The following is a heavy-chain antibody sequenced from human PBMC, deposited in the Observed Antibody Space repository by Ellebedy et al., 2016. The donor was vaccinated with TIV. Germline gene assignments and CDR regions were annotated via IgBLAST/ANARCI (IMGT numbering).Heavy chain of an antibody. V-gene: IGHV4-59*12. CDR2: IYYSGTT. D-gene: IGHD6-19*01. J-gene: IGHJ4*02. CDR1: GGSISSYY. Sequence: SETLSLTCTVSGGSISSYYWSWIRQPPGKGLEWIGYIYYSGTTNYNPSLKSRVTISVDTSKNQFSLRLSSVTVADTAVYYCAEGRSGWYYFDYWGQGTPVTVSS. CDR3: AEGRSGWYYFDY.